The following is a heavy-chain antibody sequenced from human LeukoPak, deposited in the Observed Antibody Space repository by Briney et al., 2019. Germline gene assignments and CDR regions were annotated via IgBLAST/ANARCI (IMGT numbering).Heavy chain of an antibody. Sequence: GRSLRLSCAASGFTFSSYGMHSVRQAPGNGLEWVAVISYDGSNKYYANSVKGRFTISRDNSKHTLYLQMNSLRAEDTAVYYCAKGYYYDSSGYPDYWGRGTGVTVSS. CDR2: ISYDGSNK. CDR1: GFTFSSYG. V-gene: IGHV3-30*18. J-gene: IGHJ4*02. D-gene: IGHD3-22*01. CDR3: AKGYYYDSSGYPDY.